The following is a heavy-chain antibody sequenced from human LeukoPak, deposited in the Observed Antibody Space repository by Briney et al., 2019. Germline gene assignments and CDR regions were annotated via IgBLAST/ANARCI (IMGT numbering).Heavy chain of an antibody. Sequence: PSETLSLTCTVSGGSISSSSYYWGWIRQPPGKGLEWIGRIYYSGSTYYNPSLKSRVTISVDTSRNQFSLKLRSVTAADTAVYYCARTSGYSRGWERLYYYDSSGYYRRSAFDIWGQGTMVTVSS. CDR3: ARTSGYSRGWERLYYYDSSGYYRRSAFDI. CDR2: IYYSGST. D-gene: IGHD3-22*01. CDR1: GGSISSSSYY. J-gene: IGHJ3*02. V-gene: IGHV4-39*01.